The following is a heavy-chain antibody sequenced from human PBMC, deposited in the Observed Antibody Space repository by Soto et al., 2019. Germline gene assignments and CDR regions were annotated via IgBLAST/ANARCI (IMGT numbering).Heavy chain of an antibody. Sequence: NPSETLSLTCTVSGGSISSSSYYWGWIRQPPGKGLEWIGSIFYSGSTYYNPSLKSRVTISVDTSKNQFSLKLTSVTAADTAVYYCARDPSRGLPDYWGQGTLVTVSS. CDR3: ARDPSRGLPDY. D-gene: IGHD3-10*01. CDR2: IFYSGST. V-gene: IGHV4-39*07. J-gene: IGHJ4*02. CDR1: GGSISSSSYY.